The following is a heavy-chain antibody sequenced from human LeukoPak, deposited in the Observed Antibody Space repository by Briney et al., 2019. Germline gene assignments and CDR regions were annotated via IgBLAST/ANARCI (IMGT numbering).Heavy chain of an antibody. D-gene: IGHD3-3*01. CDR2: IIPIFGTA. Sequence: SVKVSCKASGGTFSSYAISWVRQAPGQGLEWMGGIIPIFGTANYAQKFQGRVTITADKSTSTAYMELSSLRSEDTAVYYCAGYDFWSGYYWPSDAFDIWGQGTMVTVSS. CDR3: AGYDFWSGYYWPSDAFDI. J-gene: IGHJ3*02. CDR1: GGTFSSYA. V-gene: IGHV1-69*06.